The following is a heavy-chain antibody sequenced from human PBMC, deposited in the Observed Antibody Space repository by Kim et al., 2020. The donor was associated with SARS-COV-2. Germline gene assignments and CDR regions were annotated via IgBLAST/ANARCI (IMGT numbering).Heavy chain of an antibody. CDR2: IDWDDDK. CDR3: ALGADFWSGYYD. V-gene: IGHV2-70*11. CDR1: GFSLSTSGMC. Sequence: SGPTLVNPTQTLTLTCTFSGFSLSTSGMCVSWIRQPPGKALEWLARIDWDDDKYYSTSLKTRLTISKDTSKNQVVLTMTNMDPVDTATYYCALGADFWSGYYDWGQGTLVTVSS. J-gene: IGHJ4*02. D-gene: IGHD3-3*01.